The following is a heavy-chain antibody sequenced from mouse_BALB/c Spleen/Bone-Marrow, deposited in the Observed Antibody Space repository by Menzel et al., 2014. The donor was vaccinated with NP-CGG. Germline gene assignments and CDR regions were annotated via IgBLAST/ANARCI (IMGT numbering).Heavy chain of an antibody. D-gene: IGHD2-4*01. CDR2: IDTSDSYT. V-gene: IGHV1-69*01. CDR3: ARGGHDFTLDY. Sequence: VQLQESGAELGMPGASVKMSCKASGYTFTDNWMYWVKQRPGQGLEWIGAIDTSDSYTNFNQKFMGKASLTVDASSSTAYMQVSSLTSDDSAVYYCARGGHDFTLDYWGQGTSVPVSS. J-gene: IGHJ4*01. CDR1: GYTFTDNW.